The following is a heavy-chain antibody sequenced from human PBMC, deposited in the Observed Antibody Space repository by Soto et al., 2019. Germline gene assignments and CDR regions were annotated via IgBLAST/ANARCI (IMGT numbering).Heavy chain of an antibody. CDR2: ISGSGGST. V-gene: IGHV3-23*01. Sequence: EVQLLESGGGLVQPGGSLRLSCAASGFTFSSYAMSWVRQAPGKGLEWVSAISGSGGSTYYADSVKGRFTISRDNAKNSLYLQMNSLRAEDTAVYYCARGSQTSSSSWYPDWFDPWGQGTLVTVSS. D-gene: IGHD6-13*01. CDR1: GFTFSSYA. CDR3: ARGSQTSSSSWYPDWFDP. J-gene: IGHJ5*02.